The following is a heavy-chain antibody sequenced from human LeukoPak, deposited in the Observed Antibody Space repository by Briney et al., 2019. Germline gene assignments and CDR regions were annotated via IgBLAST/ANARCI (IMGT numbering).Heavy chain of an antibody. CDR1: GYTLTGYY. D-gene: IGHD6-19*01. CDR2: INPNSGGT. Sequence: ASVKVSCKASGYTLTGYYMHWVRQAPGQGLEWMGWINPNSGGTNYAQKFQGRVTMTRDTSISTAYMELSRLRSDDTAVYYCARSPRRGQQWPIQYFDYWGQGTLVTVSS. CDR3: ARSPRRGQQWPIQYFDY. J-gene: IGHJ4*02. V-gene: IGHV1-2*02.